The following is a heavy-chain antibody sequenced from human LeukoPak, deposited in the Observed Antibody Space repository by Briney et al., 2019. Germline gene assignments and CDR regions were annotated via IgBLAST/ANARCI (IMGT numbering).Heavy chain of an antibody. CDR3: ARDPGYGLGVDYGDY. D-gene: IGHD3-10*01. Sequence: GGSLRLSCAASGFTVSGNYRSWVRQAPGKGLEWLSVIHRGGNTYYADSVKGRFTISIDSSKNTVFLQMDSLRAEDTAVYYCARDPGYGLGVDYGDYWGQGTLVTVSS. J-gene: IGHJ4*02. V-gene: IGHV3-66*01. CDR2: IHRGGNT. CDR1: GFTVSGNY.